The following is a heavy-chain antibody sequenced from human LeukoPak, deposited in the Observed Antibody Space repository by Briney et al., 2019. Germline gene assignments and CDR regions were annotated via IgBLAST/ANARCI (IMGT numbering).Heavy chain of an antibody. J-gene: IGHJ4*02. CDR1: GFRFSNYA. CDR3: AKGGYDYVEIGYFDY. Sequence: GGSLRLSCAASGFRFSNYAMNWVRQAPGKGLEWVPLIIGSSGSTFYADSVKGRFTISRDISKNTLYLQMNSLRDEDTAVYYCAKGGYDYVEIGYFDYWGQGSLVTVSS. CDR2: IIGSSGST. D-gene: IGHD5-12*01. V-gene: IGHV3-23*01.